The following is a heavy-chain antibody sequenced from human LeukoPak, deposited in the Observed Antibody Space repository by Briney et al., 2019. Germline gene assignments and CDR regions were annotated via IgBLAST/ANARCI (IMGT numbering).Heavy chain of an antibody. CDR2: IFYSGST. CDR1: GGSISTSNYY. D-gene: IGHD3-10*01. J-gene: IGHJ6*03. CDR3: ARLRMVRGVNGYYYYMDV. Sequence: DPSETLSLTCTVSGGSISTSNYYWGWIRQPPGKGLEWIGNIFYSGSTYYSPSLKSRVTISLDTSRNQFSLKLNSVTAADTAVYYCARLRMVRGVNGYYYYMDVWGKGTTVTISS. V-gene: IGHV4-39*07.